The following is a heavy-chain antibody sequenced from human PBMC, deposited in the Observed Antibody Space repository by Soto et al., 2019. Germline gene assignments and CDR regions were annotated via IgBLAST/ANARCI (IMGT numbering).Heavy chain of an antibody. CDR2: INGYNGNT. D-gene: IGHD6-19*01. CDR3: PTDPVAGTYFDY. V-gene: IGHV1-18*01. Sequence: QVQLVQSGAEVKKPGASVKVSCKASGYTFTTYGISWVRQAPGQGLEWMGWINGYNGNTNYAQKLQGRVTMTTDTSTSTAYMELRSLRSHDTAVYYCPTDPVAGTYFDYWGQGTLVTVSS. J-gene: IGHJ4*02. CDR1: GYTFTTYG.